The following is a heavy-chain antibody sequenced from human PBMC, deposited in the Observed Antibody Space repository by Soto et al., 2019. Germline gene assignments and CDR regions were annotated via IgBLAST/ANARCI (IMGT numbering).Heavy chain of an antibody. CDR2: IGTRGNTK. V-gene: IGHV3-48*04. CDR3: ARDGTEYYGEYYDY. J-gene: IGHJ4*02. D-gene: IGHD4-17*01. CDR1: GFTFSSYA. Sequence: PGGSLRLSCAASGFTFSSYAMSWVRQAPGKGLEWVSYIGTRGNTKYYADSVRGRFTISRDNAKNSLYLQMNSLRADDTAVYYCARDGTEYYGEYYDYWGQGIPVTVSS.